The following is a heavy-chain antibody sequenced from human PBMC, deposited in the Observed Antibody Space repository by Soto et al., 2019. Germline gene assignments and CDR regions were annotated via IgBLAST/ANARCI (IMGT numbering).Heavy chain of an antibody. Sequence: SETLSLTCAVYGLSFSGSYCSWFRQPPGKGLEWIGEINHSGSTNHNPSLKSRVTISVDTSKNQFSLKLSSVTAADTAVYYCASMWSGYNSHWGQGTLVTVS. D-gene: IGHD6-25*01. V-gene: IGHV4-34*01. CDR3: ASMWSGYNSH. J-gene: IGHJ4*02. CDR1: GLSFSGSY. CDR2: INHSGST.